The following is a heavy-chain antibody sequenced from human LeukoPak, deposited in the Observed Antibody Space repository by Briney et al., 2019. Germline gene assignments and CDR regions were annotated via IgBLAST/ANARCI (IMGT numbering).Heavy chain of an antibody. Sequence: PGGSLRLSCTASGFTLSNYDMHWVRQGVGKGLEWVAVIGVAGDTHYPGSVKGRFIVSRENAKNSLYLQVNSLRAGDTAVYYCAKDGWDYYDSSGYTDYWGQGTLVTVSS. CDR1: GFTLSNYD. CDR3: AKDGWDYYDSSGYTDY. CDR2: IGVAGDT. V-gene: IGHV3-13*01. D-gene: IGHD3-22*01. J-gene: IGHJ4*02.